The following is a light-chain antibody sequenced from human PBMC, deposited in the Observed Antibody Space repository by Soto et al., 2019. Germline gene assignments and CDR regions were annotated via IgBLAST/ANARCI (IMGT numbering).Light chain of an antibody. CDR2: QVS. V-gene: IGLV2-8*01. J-gene: IGLJ1*01. CDR3: GSYGGSNNYV. CDR1: SSDVGGFNY. Sequence: QSALTQPPSASGSPGQSVTISCTGTSSDVGGFNYVSWYQHRPGKAPKLIIYQVSYRSSGVPDRFSGSKSGNTASLTVSGLQAEDEADYYCGSYGGSNNYVFGTGTKVTVL.